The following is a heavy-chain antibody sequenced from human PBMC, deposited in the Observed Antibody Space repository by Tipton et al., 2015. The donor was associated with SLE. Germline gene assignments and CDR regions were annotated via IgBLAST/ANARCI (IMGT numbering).Heavy chain of an antibody. CDR2: IYYSGST. D-gene: IGHD3-3*01. Sequence: TLSLTCTVSGGSISSSSYYWDWIRQPPGKGLEWIGNIYYSGSTYYNPSLKSRVSISIDTSKNQFSLKLSSVTVADTAVYYCARSPGNYDVYMNDWVRGTTVAVAS. V-gene: IGHV4-39*07. J-gene: IGHJ6*04. CDR1: GGSISSSSYY. CDR3: ARSPGNYDVYMND.